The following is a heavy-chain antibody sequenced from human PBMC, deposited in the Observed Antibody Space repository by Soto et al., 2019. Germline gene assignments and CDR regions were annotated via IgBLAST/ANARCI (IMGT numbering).Heavy chain of an antibody. CDR2: LYSSGTT. CDR3: ARAAWGLWFGYMDV. CDR1: GFTVSGNY. V-gene: IGHV3-53*04. D-gene: IGHD3-10*01. J-gene: IGHJ6*03. Sequence: GGSLRLSCASSGFTVSGNYMTLVRQAPGKGLEWVSVLYSSGTTYYADSVKGRFTISRHNSNNTLFLQMNSLRVDDTAVYYCARAAWGLWFGYMDVWGKGTTVTVSS.